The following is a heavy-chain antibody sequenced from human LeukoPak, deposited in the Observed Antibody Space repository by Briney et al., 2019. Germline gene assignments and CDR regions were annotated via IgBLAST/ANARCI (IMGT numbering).Heavy chain of an antibody. CDR3: AKDKEFDYYDSSGYFDY. D-gene: IGHD3-22*01. CDR1: GFTFSSYS. CDR2: ISSSSSYI. Sequence: GGSLRLSCAASGFTFSSYSMNWVRQAPGKGLEWVSSISSSSSYIYYADSVKGRFTISRDNAKNSLYLQMNSLRAEDTALYYCAKDKEFDYYDSSGYFDYWGQGTLVTVSS. J-gene: IGHJ4*02. V-gene: IGHV3-21*04.